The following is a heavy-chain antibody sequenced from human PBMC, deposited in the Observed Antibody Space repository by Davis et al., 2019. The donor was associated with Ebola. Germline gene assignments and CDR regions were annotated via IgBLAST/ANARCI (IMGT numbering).Heavy chain of an antibody. Sequence: PSETLSLTCTVFGSSFTTYYWSWIRQPPGKGLEWIGYIEHHGRTEYIPSLNNRVTISLDTSKNQFSLKMSSVTAADTAVYYCARRIIGDSRGGVDVWGQGTTVSVSS. D-gene: IGHD4-17*01. CDR1: GSSFTTYY. CDR3: ARRIIGDSRGGVDV. V-gene: IGHV4-59*01. CDR2: IEHHGRT. J-gene: IGHJ6*02.